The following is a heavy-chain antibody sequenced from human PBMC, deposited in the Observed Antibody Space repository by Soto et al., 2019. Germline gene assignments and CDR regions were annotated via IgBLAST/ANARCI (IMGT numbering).Heavy chain of an antibody. CDR1: GYTFSSYG. CDR3: ARWEPDIKTPPPFHKDYFCYGMDV. J-gene: IGHJ6*02. V-gene: IGHV1-18*01. CDR2: ISAYNGNT. Sequence: ASVKVSCKASGYTFSSYGISWVRQAPGQGLEWMGWISAYNGNTNYAQKLQGRVTMTTDTSTSTAYMELRSLRSDDSAVYYCARWEPDIKTPPPFHKDYFCYGMDVWGQGTTVTVSS. D-gene: IGHD5-12*01.